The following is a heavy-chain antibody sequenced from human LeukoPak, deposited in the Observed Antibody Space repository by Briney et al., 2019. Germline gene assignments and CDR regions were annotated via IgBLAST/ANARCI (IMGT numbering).Heavy chain of an antibody. D-gene: IGHD1-26*01. J-gene: IGHJ6*03. V-gene: IGHV3-11*04. CDR1: GFTFSDSY. Sequence: GGSLRLSCAASGFTFSDSYMTWVRQAPGKGVEWVAYISGSGHDINYSDSVKGRFTISRDNAKNSLYLQMSSLGPEDTAVYYCARDPYSGNYGNYYYYYMDVWGKGTTVTISS. CDR3: ARDPYSGNYGNYYYYYMDV. CDR2: ISGSGHDI.